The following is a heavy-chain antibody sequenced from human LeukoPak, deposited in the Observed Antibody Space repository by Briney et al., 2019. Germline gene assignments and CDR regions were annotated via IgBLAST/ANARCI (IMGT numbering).Heavy chain of an antibody. CDR1: GGSMTNYF. D-gene: IGHD3-10*01. CDR3: ARESFQYYYGSGSSSFDY. V-gene: IGHV4-59*06. J-gene: IGHJ4*02. CDR2: IYYSGST. Sequence: SETLSLTCTVSGGSMTNYFWSWIRQPPGKGLEWIGYIYYSGSTYYNPSLKSRVTISVDTSKNQFSLKLSSVTAADTAVYYCARESFQYYYGSGSSSFDYWGQGTLVTVSS.